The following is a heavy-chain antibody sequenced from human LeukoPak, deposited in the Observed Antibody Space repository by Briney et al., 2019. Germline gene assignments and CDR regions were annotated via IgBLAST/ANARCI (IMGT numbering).Heavy chain of an antibody. CDR1: GFTFSSYA. V-gene: IGHV3-23*01. Sequence: GGSLRLSCAASGFTFSSYAMSWVRQAPGKGLEWVSAISGSGGSTYYTDSVKGRFTISRDNSKNTLYLQMNSLRAEDTAVYYCAESVSDDILTYFDYWGQGTLVTVSS. J-gene: IGHJ4*02. CDR2: ISGSGGST. CDR3: AESVSDDILTYFDY. D-gene: IGHD3-9*01.